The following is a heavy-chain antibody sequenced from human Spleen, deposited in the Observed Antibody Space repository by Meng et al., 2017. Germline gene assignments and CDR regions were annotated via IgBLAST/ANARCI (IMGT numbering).Heavy chain of an antibody. CDR3: ARATYSKSLLVDNHYYYYGMDV. V-gene: IGHV1-18*01. D-gene: IGHD4-11*01. J-gene: IGHJ6*02. CDR2: INVYNGNT. Sequence: ASVKVSCKASGYTFISYGISWVRQAPGQGLEWMGWINVYNGNTKYAQKVQGRVTMTTDTSTSTAYMELRSLRSDDTAVYYCARATYSKSLLVDNHYYYYGMDVWGHGTTVTVSS. CDR1: GYTFISYG.